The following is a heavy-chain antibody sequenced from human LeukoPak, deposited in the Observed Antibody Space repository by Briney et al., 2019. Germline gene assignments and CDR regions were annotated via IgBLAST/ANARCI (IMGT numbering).Heavy chain of an antibody. D-gene: IGHD2/OR15-2a*01. CDR2: INPTDGAT. CDR1: GYSFTMYY. V-gene: IGHV1-46*01. Sequence: ASVRVSCKASGYSFTMYYIHWVRQAPGQGLEWMGMINPTDGATTYAQRFQGRVTITRDISTTTVYMHLRSLRSEDTAVYFCEREQRGGRSGGLGGLFATYYTDYYMDVWGRGTTVTVSS. J-gene: IGHJ6*03. CDR3: EREQRGGRSGGLGGLFATYYTDYYMDV.